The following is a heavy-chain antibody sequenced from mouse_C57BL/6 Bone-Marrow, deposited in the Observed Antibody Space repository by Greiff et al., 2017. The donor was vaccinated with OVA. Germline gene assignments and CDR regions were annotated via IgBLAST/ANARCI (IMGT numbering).Heavy chain of an antibody. CDR1: GYAFSSSW. J-gene: IGHJ1*03. Sequence: VKLQESGPELVKPGASVKIPCKASGYAFSSSWMNWVKQRPGKGLEWIGRIYPGDGDTNYNGKFKGKATLTADKSSSTAYMQLSSLTSEDSAVYFCARDGGYYYGSSGDFDVWGTGTTVTVSS. CDR2: IYPGDGDT. CDR3: ARDGGYYYGSSGDFDV. D-gene: IGHD1-1*01. V-gene: IGHV1-82*01.